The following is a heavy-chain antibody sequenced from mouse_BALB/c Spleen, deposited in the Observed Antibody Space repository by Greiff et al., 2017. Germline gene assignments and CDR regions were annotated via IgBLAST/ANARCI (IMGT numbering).Heavy chain of an antibody. V-gene: IGHV1S135*01. Sequence: EVQLQHSGPELVKPGASVKVSCKASGYAFTSYNMYWVKQSHGKSLEWIGYIDPYNGGTSYNQKFKGKATLTVDKSSSTAYMHLNSLTSEDSAVYYCARGPYYGNYVAMDYWGQGTSVTVSS. CDR3: ARGPYYGNYVAMDY. CDR2: IDPYNGGT. CDR1: GYAFTSYN. D-gene: IGHD2-10*01. J-gene: IGHJ4*01.